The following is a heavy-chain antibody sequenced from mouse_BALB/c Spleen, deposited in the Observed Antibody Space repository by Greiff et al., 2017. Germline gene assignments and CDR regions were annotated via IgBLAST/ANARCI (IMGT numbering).Heavy chain of an antibody. CDR1: GFTFNTYA. J-gene: IGHJ3*01. Sequence: EVKVVESGGGLVQPKGSLKLSCAASGFTFNTYAMNWVRQAPGKGLEWVARIRSKSNNYATYYADSVKDRFTISRDDSQSMLYLQMNNLKTEDTAMYYCVRPYRYDAWFAYWGQGTLVTVSA. V-gene: IGHV10-1*02. CDR3: VRPYRYDAWFAY. D-gene: IGHD2-14*01. CDR2: IRSKSNNYAT.